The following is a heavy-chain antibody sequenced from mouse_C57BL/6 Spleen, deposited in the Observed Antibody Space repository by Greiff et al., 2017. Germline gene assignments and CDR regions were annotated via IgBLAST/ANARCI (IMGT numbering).Heavy chain of an antibody. V-gene: IGHV1-53*01. D-gene: IGHD2-3*01. Sequence: VQLQQPGTELVKPGASVKLSCKASGYTFTSYWMHWVKQRPGQGLEWIGNINPRNGGTNYNEKFKSKATLTVDKSSSTAYMQLISLTSEDSAVYDCERKDDGYYDYAMDYWGQGTSVTVSS. J-gene: IGHJ4*01. CDR1: GYTFTSYW. CDR3: ERKDDGYYDYAMDY. CDR2: INPRNGGT.